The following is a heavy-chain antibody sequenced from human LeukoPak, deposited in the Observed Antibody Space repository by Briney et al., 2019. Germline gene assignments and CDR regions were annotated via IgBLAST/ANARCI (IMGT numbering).Heavy chain of an antibody. CDR3: ARGQQMVRY. CDR1: GFTFSSYW. V-gene: IGHV3-7*01. Sequence: PGGSLRLSCAASGFTFSSYWMSWVRQAPGKGLEWVANIKQDGTEKYYVDSVKGRFTISRDNAKNSLFLQMNSLTVEDTAVYYCARGQQMVRYWGQGTLVTVSS. J-gene: IGHJ4*02. CDR2: IKQDGTEK. D-gene: IGHD6-13*01.